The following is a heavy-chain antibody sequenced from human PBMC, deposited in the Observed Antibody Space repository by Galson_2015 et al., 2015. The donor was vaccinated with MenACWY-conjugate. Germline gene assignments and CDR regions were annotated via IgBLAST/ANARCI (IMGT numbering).Heavy chain of an antibody. CDR3: ARRAWSSIWYYFDY. CDR1: GFTFSSYW. D-gene: IGHD6-13*01. J-gene: IGHJ4*02. V-gene: IGHV3-74*01. Sequence: SLRLSCAVSGFTFSSYWVDWVRQAPGKRLVWISRFNSDGSGITYADSVKGRFTMSRDNAKNTLYLQMNRLRVEDTAVYYCARRAWSSIWYYFDYWGQGTLVTVSS. CDR2: FNSDGSGI.